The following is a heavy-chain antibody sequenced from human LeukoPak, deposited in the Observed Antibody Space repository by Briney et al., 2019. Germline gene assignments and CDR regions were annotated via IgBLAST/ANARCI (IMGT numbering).Heavy chain of an antibody. D-gene: IGHD2-2*01. Sequence: GGSLRLSCAASGFTFSSYAMHWVRQAPGKGLEWVAVISYDGSNKYYADSVKGRFTISRDNSKNTLYLQMNSLRAEDTAVYYCARDDWYQLLFSYWGQGTLVTVSS. CDR2: ISYDGSNK. V-gene: IGHV3-30*04. CDR3: ARDDWYQLLFSY. CDR1: GFTFSSYA. J-gene: IGHJ4*02.